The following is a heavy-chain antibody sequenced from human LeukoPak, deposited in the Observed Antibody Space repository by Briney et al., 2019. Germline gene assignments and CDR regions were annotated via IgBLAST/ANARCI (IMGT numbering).Heavy chain of an antibody. V-gene: IGHV3-23*01. Sequence: TGGSLRLSCAASGFTFSSYAMSWVRQAPGKGLEWVSTISDSGGSTYYADSVKGRFTISRDNSKNTLYLQMNSLRAEDTAVYYCARSLRGYGSGSYWGQGTLVTVSS. CDR1: GFTFSSYA. CDR3: ARSLRGYGSGSY. D-gene: IGHD3-10*01. CDR2: ISDSGGST. J-gene: IGHJ4*02.